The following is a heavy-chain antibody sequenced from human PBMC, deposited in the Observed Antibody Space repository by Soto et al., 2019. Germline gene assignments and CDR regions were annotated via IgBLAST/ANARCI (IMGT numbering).Heavy chain of an antibody. Sequence: GGSLRLSCAASGFTFDDYTTHWVRQAPGKGLEWVSLISWDGGSTYYADSVKGRFTISRDNAKNSLYLQMNSLRDEDTAVYYCARENYGDYLNWFDPWGQGTLVTVSS. V-gene: IGHV3-43*01. D-gene: IGHD4-17*01. J-gene: IGHJ5*02. CDR3: ARENYGDYLNWFDP. CDR2: ISWDGGST. CDR1: GFTFDDYT.